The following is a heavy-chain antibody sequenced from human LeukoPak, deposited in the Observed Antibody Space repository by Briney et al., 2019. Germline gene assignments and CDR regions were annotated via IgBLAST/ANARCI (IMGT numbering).Heavy chain of an antibody. J-gene: IGHJ4*02. Sequence: SETLSLTCAVYGGSFSDYYWSWIRQPPGKGLEWIGEINHRGSTNYNPSLKTRVTISLDTSNNYFSLKLNSVTAADTAVYCCARDTEMSAVFDSWGQGTLVTVSS. CDR1: GGSFSDYY. CDR2: INHRGST. D-gene: IGHD5-18*01. V-gene: IGHV4-34*01. CDR3: ARDTEMSAVFDS.